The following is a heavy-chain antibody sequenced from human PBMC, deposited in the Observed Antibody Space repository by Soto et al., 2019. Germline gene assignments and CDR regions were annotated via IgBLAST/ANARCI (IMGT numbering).Heavy chain of an antibody. CDR3: ARTSGLDIVVVPAAVDY. J-gene: IGHJ4*02. D-gene: IGHD2-2*01. V-gene: IGHV5-51*01. Sequence: HGESLKISCKGSGYSFTSYWIGWVRQMPGKGLEWMGIIYPGDSDTRYSPSFQGQVTISADKSISTAYLQWSSLKASDTAMYYCARTSGLDIVVVPAAVDYWGQGTLVTVSS. CDR1: GYSFTSYW. CDR2: IYPGDSDT.